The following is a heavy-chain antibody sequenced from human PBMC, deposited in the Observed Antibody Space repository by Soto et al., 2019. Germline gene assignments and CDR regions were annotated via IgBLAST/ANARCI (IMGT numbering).Heavy chain of an antibody. J-gene: IGHJ4*02. D-gene: IGHD6-25*01. Sequence: PGGSLRLSCAASGFTFSSYAMSWVRQAPGKGLEWVSAITGSGGSMYHADSVKGRFTISRDNSENTLYMQMNSLRAEDTAVYYCAKGSAHGSPYYFDYWGQGALVTVSS. CDR3: AKGSAHGSPYYFDY. CDR1: GFTFSSYA. V-gene: IGHV3-23*01. CDR2: ITGSGGSM.